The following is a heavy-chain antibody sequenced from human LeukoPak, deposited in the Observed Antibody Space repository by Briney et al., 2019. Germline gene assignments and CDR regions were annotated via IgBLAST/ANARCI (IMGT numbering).Heavy chain of an antibody. CDR2: ISGSGGST. CDR1: GFTFSSYG. Sequence: GGTLRLSCVASGFTFSSYGMSWVRQAPGKGLEWVSAISGSGGSTYYADSVKGRFTISRDNSKNTLYLQMNSLRAEDTAVYYCAKVIAVAGTAFDYWGQGTLVTVSS. D-gene: IGHD6-19*01. J-gene: IGHJ4*02. CDR3: AKVIAVAGTAFDY. V-gene: IGHV3-23*01.